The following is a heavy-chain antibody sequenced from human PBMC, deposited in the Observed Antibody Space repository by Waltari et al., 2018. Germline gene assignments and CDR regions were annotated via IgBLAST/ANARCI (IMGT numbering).Heavy chain of an antibody. CDR3: ACLFKTPWYSSPPSDAFDI. CDR2: SLRGDADT. J-gene: IGHJ3*02. CDR1: GYSFTSYW. V-gene: IGHV5-51*01. Sequence: EVQLVQSGAEVKKPGESLKISCKGSGYSFTSYWIGWVRQMPGKGLEWMGISLRGDADTRYSPSCQGQVTISADKSISTAYLQWSSLKASDTAMYYCACLFKTPWYSSPPSDAFDIWGQGTMVTVSS. D-gene: IGHD6-13*01.